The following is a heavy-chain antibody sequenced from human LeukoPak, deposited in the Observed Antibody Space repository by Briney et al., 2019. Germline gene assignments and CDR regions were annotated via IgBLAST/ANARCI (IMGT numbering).Heavy chain of an antibody. D-gene: IGHD3-3*01. CDR2: IYNGG. CDR1: GLTVSSND. Sequence: GGSLRLSCAASGLTVSSNDMSWVRQAPGKGLEWVSLIYNGGSVKGRFTISRDNSKNTLYLQMNCLRAEDTAVYYCARDPYDFWSGRLYYFDYWGQGTLVTVSS. CDR3: ARDPYDFWSGRLYYFDY. V-gene: IGHV3-53*01. J-gene: IGHJ4*02.